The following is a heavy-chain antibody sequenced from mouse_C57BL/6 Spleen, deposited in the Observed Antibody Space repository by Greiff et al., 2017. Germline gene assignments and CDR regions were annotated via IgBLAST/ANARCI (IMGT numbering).Heavy chain of an antibody. V-gene: IGHV1-55*01. CDR2: IYPGSGST. D-gene: IGHD1-1*01. Sequence: QVQLKQPGAELVKPGASVKMSCKASGYTFTSYWITWVKQRPGPGLEWIGDIYPGSGSTNYNEKFKSKATLTVDTSSSTAYMQLSSLTSEDSAVYYCATSTVVATNFDYWGQGTTRTVSS. CDR1: GYTFTSYW. CDR3: ATSTVVATNFDY. J-gene: IGHJ2*01.